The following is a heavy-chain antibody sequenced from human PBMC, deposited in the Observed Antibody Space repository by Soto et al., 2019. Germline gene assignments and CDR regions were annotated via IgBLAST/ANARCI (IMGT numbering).Heavy chain of an antibody. CDR1: GYCITSYY. CDR3: ARDRGITGTFRV. Sequence: XETLSLTCTVSGYCITSYYWTWIRQPPGKGLEWIGYIYYTGNTNYNPSPESRVTISVDTSKNQYSLKLRSVTAADTAIYYCARDRGITGTFRVWGQGTMVTVSS. V-gene: IGHV4-59*12. J-gene: IGHJ3*01. CDR2: IYYTGNT. D-gene: IGHD1-7*01.